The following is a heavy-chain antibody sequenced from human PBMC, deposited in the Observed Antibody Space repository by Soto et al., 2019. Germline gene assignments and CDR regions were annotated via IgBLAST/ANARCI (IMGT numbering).Heavy chain of an antibody. D-gene: IGHD5-18*01. CDR1: GFTFRSYG. CDR3: ARDNVMDTSMAPAFDI. CDR2: ISSGGTTI. J-gene: IGHJ3*02. Sequence: GGSLRLSCAASGFTFRSYGMNWVRQAPGAGLEWVSYISSGGTTIYYADSVKGRFTISGDNAKNSLYLQMKSLRVEDTAVYYCARDNVMDTSMAPAFDIWGQGTMVT. V-gene: IGHV3-48*03.